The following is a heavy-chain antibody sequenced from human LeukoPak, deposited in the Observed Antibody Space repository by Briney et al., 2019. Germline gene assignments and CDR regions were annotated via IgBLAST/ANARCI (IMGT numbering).Heavy chain of an antibody. CDR1: GGSISSGGYS. D-gene: IGHD3-10*01. J-gene: IGHJ4*02. Sequence: SQTLSLTCAVSGGSISSGGYSWSWIRQPPGTGLEWIGYIYHSGSTNYNPSLKSRVTISVDTSKNQFSLKLSSVTAADTAVYYCARGQLLWFGETRGSFDYWGQGTLVTVSS. CDR3: ARGQLLWFGETRGSFDY. V-gene: IGHV4-30-2*01. CDR2: IYHSGST.